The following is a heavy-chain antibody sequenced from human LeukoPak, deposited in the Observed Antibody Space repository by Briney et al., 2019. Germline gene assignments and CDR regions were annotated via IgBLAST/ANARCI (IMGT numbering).Heavy chain of an antibody. CDR3: ARDWRSSWFDYYYYYMDV. CDR2: IYTSGST. V-gene: IGHV4-4*07. Sequence: SEPLSLTCTVSGGSISSYYWSWIRQPTGKGLEWIGRIYTSGSTNYNPSLKSRVTISVDKSKNQFSLKLSSVTAADTAVYYCARDWRSSWFDYYYYYMDVWGKGTTVTVSS. J-gene: IGHJ6*03. D-gene: IGHD6-13*01. CDR1: GGSISSYY.